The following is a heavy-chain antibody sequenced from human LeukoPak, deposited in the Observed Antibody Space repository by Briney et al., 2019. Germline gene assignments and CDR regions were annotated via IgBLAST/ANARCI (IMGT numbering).Heavy chain of an antibody. D-gene: IGHD6-13*01. CDR1: GGSVSSNNDY. J-gene: IGHJ4*02. CDR3: ARTRPKYSSSWYADYFDY. CDR2: TYYSGTT. V-gene: IGHV4-61*01. Sequence: SETLSLTCTVSGGSVSSNNDYWSWIRQSPGKGLEWIGYTYYSGTTNYNPSLKSRVTISVDTSENQFSLKLSSVTVADTAVYFCARTRPKYSSSWYADYFDYWGQGTLVTVSS.